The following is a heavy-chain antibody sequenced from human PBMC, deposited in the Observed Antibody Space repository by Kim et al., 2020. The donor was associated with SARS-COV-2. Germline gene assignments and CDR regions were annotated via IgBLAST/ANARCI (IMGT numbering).Heavy chain of an antibody. J-gene: IGHJ4*02. Sequence: VKGRFTISRDTSKTTLYLQINSLRTEDTAVYYCARVRREDYGGNPGFFDYWGQGTLVTVSS. CDR3: ARVRREDYGGNPGFFDY. D-gene: IGHD4-17*01. V-gene: IGHV3-53*01.